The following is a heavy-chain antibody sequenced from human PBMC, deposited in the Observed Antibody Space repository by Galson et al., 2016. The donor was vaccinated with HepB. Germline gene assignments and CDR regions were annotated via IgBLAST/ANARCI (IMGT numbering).Heavy chain of an antibody. CDR3: AKAYNSSGGLDY. CDR2: INWDGGGK. J-gene: IGHJ4*02. D-gene: IGHD3-22*01. V-gene: IGHV3-43*01. Sequence: SLRLSCAASGFPFADLTMHWVRQAPGKGLQWVSLINWDGGGKYYAASVKGRFTISRDNSKNSLYLHMNSLTTEDTAFYYCAKAYNSSGGLDYWGQGTLVTVSS. CDR1: GFPFADLT.